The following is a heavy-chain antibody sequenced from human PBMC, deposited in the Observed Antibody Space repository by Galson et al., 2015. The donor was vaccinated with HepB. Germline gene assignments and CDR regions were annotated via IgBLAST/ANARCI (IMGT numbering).Heavy chain of an antibody. CDR1: GFTFSSYG. D-gene: IGHD6-13*01. V-gene: IGHV3-30*18. CDR2: ISYDGSNK. Sequence: SLRLSCAASGFTFSSYGMHWVRQAPGKGLEWVAVISYDGSNKYYADSVKGRFTISRDNSKNTLYLQMNSLRAEDTAVYYCAKIAAAGTYFDYWGQGTLVTVSS. J-gene: IGHJ4*02. CDR3: AKIAAAGTYFDY.